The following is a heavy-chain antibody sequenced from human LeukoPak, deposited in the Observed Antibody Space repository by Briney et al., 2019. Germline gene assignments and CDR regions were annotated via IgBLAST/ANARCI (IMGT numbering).Heavy chain of an antibody. D-gene: IGHD2-15*01. CDR3: ARHASYCSGGSCYKGWFDP. Sequence: SETLSLTCTVSVGSISSSSYYWGWIRQPPGKGLEWIGSLYYSGSTYYNPSLKSRVTISVDTSKNQFSLKLSSVTAADTAVYYCARHASYCSGGSCYKGWFDPWGLGTLVSVSS. CDR1: VGSISSSSYY. V-gene: IGHV4-39*01. J-gene: IGHJ5*02. CDR2: LYYSGST.